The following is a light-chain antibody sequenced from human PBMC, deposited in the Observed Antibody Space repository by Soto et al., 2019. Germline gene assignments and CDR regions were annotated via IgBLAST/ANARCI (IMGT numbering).Light chain of an antibody. CDR1: SGHSNYA. Sequence: QLVLTQSASASASLGPSVKLTCTLSSGHSNYAIAWHQQQSEKGPRYLLKLNSDGSHSKGDGIPDRFSGSSSGAERYVTSSSLQYEDEADYYCQTWGSGIVVFGGGTQLTVL. V-gene: IGLV4-69*01. J-gene: IGLJ2*01. CDR2: LNSDGSH. CDR3: QTWGSGIVV.